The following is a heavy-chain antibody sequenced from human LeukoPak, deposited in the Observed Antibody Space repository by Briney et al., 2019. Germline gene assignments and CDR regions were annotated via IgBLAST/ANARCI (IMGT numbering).Heavy chain of an antibody. V-gene: IGHV1-46*01. CDR1: GGTFPSYF. D-gene: IGHD6-6*01. J-gene: IGHJ4*02. Sequence: ASVKVSCKASGGTFPSYFMHWVRQAPGQGLEWMGIINPTGGSTTYAQKFQGRVTMTRDTSTSTVYMELSSLRSDDTAVYYCARTAARRFDYWGQGTQVTVSS. CDR2: INPTGGST. CDR3: ARTAARRFDY.